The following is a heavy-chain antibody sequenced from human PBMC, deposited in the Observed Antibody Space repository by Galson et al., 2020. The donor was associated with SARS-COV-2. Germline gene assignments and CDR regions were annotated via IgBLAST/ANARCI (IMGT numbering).Heavy chain of an antibody. J-gene: IGHJ4*02. V-gene: IGHV4-38-2*01. CDR2: LYHSGTT. CDR1: GYSISSSYY. Sequence: SKTLSLTCAVSGYSISSSYYWGWIRQPPGKGLAWIGSLYHSGTTYYNPSLKSRVTMSVDTSKNQFSLKLSSVTAADTAMYFCVRSLSSWWPMDWGQGTLVTVSS. D-gene: IGHD6-13*01. CDR3: VRSLSSWWPMD.